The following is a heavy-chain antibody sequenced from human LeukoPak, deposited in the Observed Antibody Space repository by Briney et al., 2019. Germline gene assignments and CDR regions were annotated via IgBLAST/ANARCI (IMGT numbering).Heavy chain of an antibody. CDR3: ARDRITIFGVVIIGTAFDI. Sequence: PGGSLRLSCAASGFTFSTYNMNWVRQAPGKGLEWVSSISGSSSYIYYADSVKGRFTISRDNAKNSLYLQMNSLRAEDTAVYYCARDRITIFGVVIIGTAFDIWGQGTMVTVSS. D-gene: IGHD3-3*01. V-gene: IGHV3-21*01. CDR2: ISGSSSYI. CDR1: GFTFSTYN. J-gene: IGHJ3*02.